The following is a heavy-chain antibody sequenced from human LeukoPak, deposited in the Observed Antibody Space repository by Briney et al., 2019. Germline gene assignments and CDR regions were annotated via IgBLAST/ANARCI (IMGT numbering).Heavy chain of an antibody. Sequence: GSLRLSCAASGFTFSSYAMHWVRQAPGKGLEWVAVISYDGSNKYYADSVKGRFTISRDNSKNTLYLQMNSLRAEDTAVYYCAKSLSVAGTMDYWGQGTLVTVSS. CDR2: ISYDGSNK. V-gene: IGHV3-30-3*02. J-gene: IGHJ4*02. D-gene: IGHD6-19*01. CDR3: AKSLSVAGTMDY. CDR1: GFTFSSYA.